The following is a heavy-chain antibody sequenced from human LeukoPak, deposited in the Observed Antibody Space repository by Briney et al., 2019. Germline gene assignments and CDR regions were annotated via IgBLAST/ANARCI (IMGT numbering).Heavy chain of an antibody. V-gene: IGHV1-69*05. D-gene: IGHD1-1*01. Sequence: ASVKVSCKASGGTFSSYAISWVRQAPGQGLEWMGGIIPIFGTANYAQKFQGRVTITTDESTSTAYMELSSLRSEDTAVYYCARGDLEPGRLTFDIWGQGTMVTVSS. J-gene: IGHJ3*02. CDR1: GGTFSSYA. CDR2: IIPIFGTA. CDR3: ARGDLEPGRLTFDI.